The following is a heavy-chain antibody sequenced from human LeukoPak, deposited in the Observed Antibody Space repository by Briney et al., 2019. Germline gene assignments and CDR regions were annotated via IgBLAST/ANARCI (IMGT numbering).Heavy chain of an antibody. D-gene: IGHD3-10*01. Sequence: SETLSLTCTVSGGSISSCGYYWSWIRQHPGKGLEWIGYIYYSGSTYYNPSLKSRVTISVDTSKNQFSLKLTSVTAADTAVYYCARGHNYSGSGSYYKGGWFDPWGQGTLVTVSS. CDR3: ARGHNYSGSGSYYKGGWFDP. CDR1: GGSISSCGYY. J-gene: IGHJ5*02. CDR2: IYYSGST. V-gene: IGHV4-31*03.